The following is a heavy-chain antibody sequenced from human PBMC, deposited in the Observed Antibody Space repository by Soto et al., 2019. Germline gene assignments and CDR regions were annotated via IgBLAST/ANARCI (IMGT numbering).Heavy chain of an antibody. CDR1: GVSLSSTSYY. V-gene: IGHV4-39*01. J-gene: IGHJ4*02. Sequence: PSETLSLTCTVSGVSLSSTSYYWGWFLQPPGKGLEWIGTIYYGGSSYSNPSLKSRVTISLETSKNQFSLTLTSVTAADTAVYYCARHGTYWGQGTLVTVSS. CDR2: IYYGGSS. CDR3: ARHGTY.